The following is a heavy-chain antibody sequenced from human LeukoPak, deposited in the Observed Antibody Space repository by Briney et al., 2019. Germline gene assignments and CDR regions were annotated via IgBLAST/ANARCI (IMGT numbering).Heavy chain of an antibody. D-gene: IGHD6-19*01. Sequence: EASVKGSCKASGGTFSSYAISWVRQAPGQGLGWMGRIISMFGTANYAQKFQGRVTITADKSTSTAYMELCSLRSEDTAVYYCARTIRGWYSLYFDYWGQGTLVTVSS. V-gene: IGHV1-69*06. J-gene: IGHJ4*02. CDR1: GGTFSSYA. CDR3: ARTIRGWYSLYFDY. CDR2: IISMFGTA.